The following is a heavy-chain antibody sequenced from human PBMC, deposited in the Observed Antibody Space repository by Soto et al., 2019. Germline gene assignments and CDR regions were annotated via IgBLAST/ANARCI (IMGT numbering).Heavy chain of an antibody. CDR3: ATMRSDFWSGSYYYYGMDV. Sequence: QVQLQESGPGLVKPSQTLSLTCTVSGGSISSGDYYWSWIRQPPGKGLEWIGYIYYSGSTYYNPSLKMRVTISVDTSKNQFSLKLSSVTAADTAVYYCATMRSDFWSGSYYYYGMDVWGQGTTVTVSS. CDR2: IYYSGST. J-gene: IGHJ6*02. CDR1: GGSISSGDYY. D-gene: IGHD3-3*01. V-gene: IGHV4-30-4*01.